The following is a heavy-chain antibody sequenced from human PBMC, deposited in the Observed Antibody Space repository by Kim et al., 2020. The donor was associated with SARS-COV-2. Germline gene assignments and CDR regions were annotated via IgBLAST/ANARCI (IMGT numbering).Heavy chain of an antibody. CDR3: ARFVGCGYYSCWYFDL. V-gene: IGHV4-59*01. D-gene: IGHD3-22*01. CDR1: GGSITENY. Sequence: SETLSLTCSVSGGSITENYWNWIRQPPGKGLEWIGYVYDSGSTNYNPSLKSRVTISVDTSKTHFSLKLSSVTAADTAVYYCARFVGCGYYSCWYFDLWRRGTLVTVSS. CDR2: VYDSGST. J-gene: IGHJ2*01.